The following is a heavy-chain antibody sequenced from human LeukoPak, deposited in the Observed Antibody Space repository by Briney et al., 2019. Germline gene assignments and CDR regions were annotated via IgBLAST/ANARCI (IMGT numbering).Heavy chain of an antibody. D-gene: IGHD1-26*01. CDR1: GFTFSDYY. CDR3: ARSREPRSYAFDI. V-gene: IGHV3-11*06. J-gene: IGHJ3*02. CDR2: ISSSSSYT. Sequence: GGSLRLSCAASGFTFSDYYMSWIRQAPGKGLGWVSYISSSSSYTNYADSVKGRFTISRDNAKNSLYLQMNSLRAEDTAVYYCARSREPRSYAFDIWGQGTMVTVSS.